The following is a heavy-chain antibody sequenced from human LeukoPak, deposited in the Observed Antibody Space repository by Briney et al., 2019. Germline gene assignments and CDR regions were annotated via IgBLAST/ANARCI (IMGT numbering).Heavy chain of an antibody. D-gene: IGHD2-2*01. Sequence: GGSLRLSCAAFGFTFSSYGMHWVRQAPGKGLEWVAVIWYDGSNKYYADSVKGRFTISRDNSKNTLYLQMNSLRAEDTAVYYCAKEAIKYCSSTSCYFDYWGQGTLVTVSS. CDR2: IWYDGSNK. J-gene: IGHJ4*02. CDR3: AKEAIKYCSSTSCYFDY. V-gene: IGHV3-33*06. CDR1: GFTFSSYG.